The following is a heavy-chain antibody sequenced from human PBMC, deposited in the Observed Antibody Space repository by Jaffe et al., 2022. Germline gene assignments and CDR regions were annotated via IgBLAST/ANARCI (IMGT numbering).Heavy chain of an antibody. J-gene: IGHJ3*02. CDR2: ISGSGGST. CDR1: GFTFSSYA. V-gene: IGHV3-23*01. Sequence: EVQLLESGGGLVQPGGSLRLSCAASGFTFSSYAMSWVRQAPGKGLEWVSAISGSGGSTYYADSVKGRFTISRDNSKNTLYLQMNSLRAEDTAVYYCAKDGRGSSFVLDAFDIWGQGTMVTVSS. D-gene: IGHD6-6*01. CDR3: AKDGRGSSFVLDAFDI.